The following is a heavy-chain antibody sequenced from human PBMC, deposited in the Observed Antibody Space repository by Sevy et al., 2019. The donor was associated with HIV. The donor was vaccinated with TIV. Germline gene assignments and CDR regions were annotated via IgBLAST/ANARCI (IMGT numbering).Heavy chain of an antibody. CDR2: ISYSGNT. Sequence: SETLSLTCIVSGDSISSSSYYWGWIRQPPGKGLEWIASISYSGNTYYNPSLKSRTTMSIDTSKNQFFLTLNSVTAPDAAVYYCARSNPYYDFWSGYMTSGYFDFWGPGTLVNVSS. CDR3: ARSNPYYDFWSGYMTSGYFDF. J-gene: IGHJ4*02. V-gene: IGHV4-39*01. CDR1: GDSISSSSYY. D-gene: IGHD3-3*01.